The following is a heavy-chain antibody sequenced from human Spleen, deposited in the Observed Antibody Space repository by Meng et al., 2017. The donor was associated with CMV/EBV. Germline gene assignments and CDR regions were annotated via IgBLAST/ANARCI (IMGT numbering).Heavy chain of an antibody. CDR2: IYYSGSP. Sequence: SGCSVSSGRSYWSWLRPPPGLGLEWIGYIYYSGSPNANPSLKRRVTISVDSSKTQFSLKLSSVTAADTAVYYCARVNLGFGELFDYWGQGTLVTVSS. J-gene: IGHJ4*02. CDR3: ARVNLGFGELFDY. D-gene: IGHD3-10*01. V-gene: IGHV4-61*01. CDR1: GCSVSSGRSY.